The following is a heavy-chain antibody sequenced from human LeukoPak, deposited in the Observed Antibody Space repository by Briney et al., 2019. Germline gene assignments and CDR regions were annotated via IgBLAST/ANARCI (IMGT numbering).Heavy chain of an antibody. CDR1: GFTFSLYG. CDR3: AKPPLNQHNPAR. V-gene: IGHV3-30*02. Sequence: GGSLRLSCAVSGFTFSLYGMHWVRQAPGKGVEWGAFIRHDGSNPYYADSVKGRFTISRDNSKNTVYLSMSSLGVEDTAVYYCAKPPLNQHNPARWGQGTLVTVFS. CDR2: IRHDGSNP. J-gene: IGHJ4*02.